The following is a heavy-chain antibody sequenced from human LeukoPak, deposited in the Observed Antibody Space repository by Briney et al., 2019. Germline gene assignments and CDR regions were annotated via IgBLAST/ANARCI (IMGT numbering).Heavy chain of an antibody. V-gene: IGHV3-53*01. J-gene: IGHJ4*02. Sequence: GGSLRLSCAASGLSVSNSYMNWVRQAPGKGLQWVASIYSIGSIYYADSVKGRFTISRDNSKNTLYLQVNSLRAEDTAIYYCTKDPNCLGCYRNYFDYWGQGTLVTVSS. CDR2: IYSIGSI. CDR1: GLSVSNSY. CDR3: TKDPNCLGCYRNYFDY. D-gene: IGHD2-2*02.